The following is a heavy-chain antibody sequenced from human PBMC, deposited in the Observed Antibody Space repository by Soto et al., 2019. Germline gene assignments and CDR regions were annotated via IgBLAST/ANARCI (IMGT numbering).Heavy chain of an antibody. V-gene: IGHV3-23*01. D-gene: IGHD6-13*01. Sequence: GGSLRLSCAASGFTFSSYAMSWVRQAPGKGLEWVSAISGSGGSTYYADSVKGRFTISRDNSKNTLYLQMNSLRAEDTAVYYCAKVSEAAAGTMEYYFDYWGQGTLVTVSS. CDR3: AKVSEAAAGTMEYYFDY. CDR1: GFTFSSYA. CDR2: ISGSGGST. J-gene: IGHJ4*02.